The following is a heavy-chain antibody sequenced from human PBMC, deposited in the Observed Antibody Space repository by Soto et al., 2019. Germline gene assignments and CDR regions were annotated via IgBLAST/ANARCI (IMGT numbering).Heavy chain of an antibody. Sequence: EVQLLESGGGLVQPGGSLRLSCAASGFTFSSHAMNWVRQAPGKGLEWVSGISGSGRKTYYADSLKGRFTIFRDTSKNTVYLQMNSLRAEDTALYYCAKDVSVALVVIGVGRPPMDVWGQGTTVIVSS. CDR3: AKDVSVALVVIGVGRPPMDV. D-gene: IGHD3-9*01. CDR1: GFTFSSHA. CDR2: ISGSGRKT. J-gene: IGHJ6*02. V-gene: IGHV3-23*01.